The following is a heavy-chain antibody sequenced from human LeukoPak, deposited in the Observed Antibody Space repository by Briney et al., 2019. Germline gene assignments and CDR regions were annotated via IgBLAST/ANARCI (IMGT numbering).Heavy chain of an antibody. CDR3: AREGSSGYYYVSSFLDY. CDR2: IYYSGST. J-gene: IGHJ4*02. CDR1: GGSISSSSYY. Sequence: SETLSLTCTVSGGSISSSSYYWGWIRQPPGKGLEWIGSIYYSGSTYYNPSLKSRVTISVDTSKNQFSLKLSSVTAADTAVYYCAREGSSGYYYVSSFLDYWGQGTLVTVSS. V-gene: IGHV4-39*07. D-gene: IGHD3-22*01.